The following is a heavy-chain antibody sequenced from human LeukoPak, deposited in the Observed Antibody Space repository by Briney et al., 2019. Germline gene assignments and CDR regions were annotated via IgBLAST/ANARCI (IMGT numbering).Heavy chain of an antibody. CDR2: IIPIFGTA. V-gene: IGHV1-69*13. J-gene: IGHJ4*02. CDR1: GGTFSSCA. D-gene: IGHD3-3*01. Sequence: ASVTVSRKASGGTFSSCAISWVRQAPGQGLEWMGGIIPIFGTANYAQKFQGRVTITADESTSTAYMELSSLRSEDTAVYYCARAAGLRFLEWLSGYWGQGTLVTVSS. CDR3: ARAAGLRFLEWLSGY.